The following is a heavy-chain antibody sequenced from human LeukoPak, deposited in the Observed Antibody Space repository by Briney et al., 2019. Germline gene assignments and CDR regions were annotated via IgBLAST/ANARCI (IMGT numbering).Heavy chain of an antibody. V-gene: IGHV4-39*01. CDR2: IYYSGST. Sequence: SETLSLTCTVSGGSISSSSYYWGWISQPPGKWLEWIGSIYYSGSTYYNPSLKSRVTISVDTSKNQFSLKLSSVTAADTAVYYCARHWPDPHIAAATYNWFDPWGQGTLVTVSS. J-gene: IGHJ5*02. D-gene: IGHD6-13*01. CDR1: GGSISSSSYY. CDR3: ARHWPDPHIAAATYNWFDP.